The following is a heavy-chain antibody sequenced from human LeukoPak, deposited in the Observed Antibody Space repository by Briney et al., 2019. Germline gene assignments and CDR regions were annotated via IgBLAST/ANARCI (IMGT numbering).Heavy chain of an antibody. Sequence: SETLSLAFIVSGGSIRSGDYSWSWIRQPPGKGLEWIGYIYYSGSTYYNPSLKSRVTISVDTSKNQFSLKLSSVTAADTAVYYCARHYEPFDYSGQGTLVTVSS. CDR2: IYYSGST. CDR3: ARHYEPFDY. V-gene: IGHV4-30-4*01. D-gene: IGHD4-17*01. CDR1: GGSIRSGDYS. J-gene: IGHJ4*02.